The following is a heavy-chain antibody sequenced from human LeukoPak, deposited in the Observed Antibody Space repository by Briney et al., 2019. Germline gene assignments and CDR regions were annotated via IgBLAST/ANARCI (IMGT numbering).Heavy chain of an antibody. V-gene: IGHV3-30*02. D-gene: IGHD3-10*01. CDR2: IQHDGGRK. Sequence: GGSLRLSCAASGFTFSSYAMSWVRQAPGKGLEWVSFIQHDGGRKWYVDSVKGRFTISRDNSKNTLSLQMNDLRLKDTAVYYCAKDFGSGRYAFDIWGQGTIVTVSS. CDR1: GFTFSSYA. J-gene: IGHJ3*02. CDR3: AKDFGSGRYAFDI.